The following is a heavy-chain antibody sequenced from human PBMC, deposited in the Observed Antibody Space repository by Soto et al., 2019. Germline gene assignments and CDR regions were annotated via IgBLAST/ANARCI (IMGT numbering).Heavy chain of an antibody. V-gene: IGHV4-34*01. CDR2: INHSGAA. J-gene: IGHJ4*02. CDR1: GGSLSDSY. Sequence: QVQLQQWGARLLKPSETLSLTCVVYGGSLSDSYWSWIRQPPGKGLEWIGDINHSGAANYSPSLKGRATLSVTTSKNHFSLKLSSVTAADTAVYYCAKNFDYWGQGTLVTVSS. CDR3: AKNFDY.